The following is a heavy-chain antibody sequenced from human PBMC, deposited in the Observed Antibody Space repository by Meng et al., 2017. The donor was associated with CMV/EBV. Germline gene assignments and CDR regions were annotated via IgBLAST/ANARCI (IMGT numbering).Heavy chain of an antibody. CDR1: GYTFTSYG. CDR2: ISAYNGNT. Sequence: QVALGQSEAEVKKPGASVKVSCKASGYTFTSYGISWVRQAPGQGLEWMGWISAYNGNTNYAQKLQGRVTMTTDTSTSTAYMELRSLRSDDTAVYYCAAYPQTMVRGVALWGAFDYWGQGTLVTVSS. D-gene: IGHD3-10*01. V-gene: IGHV1-18*01. J-gene: IGHJ4*02. CDR3: AAYPQTMVRGVALWGAFDY.